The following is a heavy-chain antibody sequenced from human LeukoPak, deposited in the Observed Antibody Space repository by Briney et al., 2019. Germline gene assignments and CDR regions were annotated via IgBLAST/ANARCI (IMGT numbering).Heavy chain of an antibody. V-gene: IGHV4-61*02. CDR3: AGNSYGSGSRY. Sequence: SETLSLTCTVSGGSISSGGYYWSWIRQPPGKGLEWIGRIYTSGSTNYNPSLKSRVTISVDTSKNQLSLKLSSVTAADTAVYYCAGNSYGSGSRYWGQGTLVTVSS. CDR2: IYTSGST. D-gene: IGHD3-10*01. J-gene: IGHJ4*02. CDR1: GGSISSGGYY.